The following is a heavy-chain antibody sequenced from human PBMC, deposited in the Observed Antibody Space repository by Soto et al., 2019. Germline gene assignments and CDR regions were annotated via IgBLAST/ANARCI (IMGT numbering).Heavy chain of an antibody. J-gene: IGHJ5*02. CDR1: GYTFTGYY. V-gene: IGHV1-2*04. CDR3: ARGDYYDSSGNWFDP. D-gene: IGHD3-22*01. Sequence: QVQLVQSGAEVKKPGASVKVSCKASGYTFTGYYMHWVRQAPGQGLEWMGWINPNSGGTNYAQKFQGWVPMTRDTYISTAYMELGRLRFDHTAVYYCARGDYYDSSGNWFDPWGQGTLVTVSS. CDR2: INPNSGGT.